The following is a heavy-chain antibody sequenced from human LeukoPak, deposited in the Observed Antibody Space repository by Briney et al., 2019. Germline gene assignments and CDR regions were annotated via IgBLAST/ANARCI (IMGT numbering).Heavy chain of an antibody. D-gene: IGHD3-22*01. J-gene: IGHJ5*02. V-gene: IGHV4-59*01. CDR3: ASTSLDYYYDSSGVWFDP. Sequence: PSETLSLTCTVSGGSISSYYWSWIRQPPGKGLEWIGYIYYSGSTNYNPSLKSRVTISVDTSKNQFSLKLSSVTAADTAVYYCASTSLDYYYDSSGVWFDPWGQGTLVTVSS. CDR1: GGSISSYY. CDR2: IYYSGST.